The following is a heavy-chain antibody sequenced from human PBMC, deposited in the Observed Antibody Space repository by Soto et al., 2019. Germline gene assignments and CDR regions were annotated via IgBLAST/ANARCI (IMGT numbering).Heavy chain of an antibody. Sequence: SETLSLTCTVSGDSISSYYWSWIRQPPGKGLEWIGYIYYSGSTYYNPSLKSRVTISVDTSKNQFSLKLSSVTAADTAVYYCARDHGYCISTSCSPSIDPWGQGIRVTVSS. CDR2: IYYSGST. D-gene: IGHD2-2*03. J-gene: IGHJ5*02. CDR1: GDSISSYY. V-gene: IGHV4-59*12. CDR3: ARDHGYCISTSCSPSIDP.